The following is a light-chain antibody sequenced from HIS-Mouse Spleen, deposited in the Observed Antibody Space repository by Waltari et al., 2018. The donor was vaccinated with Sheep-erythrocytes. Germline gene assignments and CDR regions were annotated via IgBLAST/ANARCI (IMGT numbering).Light chain of an antibody. J-gene: IGLJ1*01. Sequence: QSALTQPRSVSGSPGQSVTISCTGTSSDVGGYNYVSWYQQHPGKATNLMIYDVSKRPSGFPDRFSGSKSGNTASLTISGLQAEDEADYYCCSYAGSYNHVFATGTKVTVL. CDR3: CSYAGSYNHV. V-gene: IGLV2-11*02. CDR1: SSDVGGYNY. CDR2: DVS.